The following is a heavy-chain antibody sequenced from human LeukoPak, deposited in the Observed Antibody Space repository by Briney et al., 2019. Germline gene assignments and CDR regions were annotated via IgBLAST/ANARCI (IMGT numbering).Heavy chain of an antibody. D-gene: IGHD5-12*01. CDR3: ARRRGYSHHPDDWYFDF. CDR1: GYTFTSYN. CDR2: ISPSGGST. J-gene: IGHJ2*01. V-gene: IGHV1-46*01. Sequence: ASVKVSCKASGYTFTSYNMHWVRQAPGQGLEWMGIISPSGGSTNYAQKFQGRVTMTRDTSISTAYMELSSLRSEDTAVYYCARRRGYSHHPDDWYFDFWGRGTLVTVSS.